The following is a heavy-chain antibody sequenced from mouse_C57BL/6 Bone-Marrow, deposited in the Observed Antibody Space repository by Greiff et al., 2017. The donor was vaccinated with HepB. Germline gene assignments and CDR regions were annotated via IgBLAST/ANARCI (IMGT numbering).Heavy chain of an antibody. D-gene: IGHD1-1*01. CDR1: GYTFTSYW. Sequence: QVQLQQPGAELVKPGASVKLSCKASGYTFTSYWMHWVKQRPGRGLEWIGRIDPNSGGTKYNEKFKSKATLTVDKPSSTAYMQLSSLTSEDSAVYYCALYYYGSSYLLYYYAMDYWGQGTSVTVSS. CDR2: IDPNSGGT. V-gene: IGHV1-72*01. J-gene: IGHJ4*01. CDR3: ALYYYGSSYLLYYYAMDY.